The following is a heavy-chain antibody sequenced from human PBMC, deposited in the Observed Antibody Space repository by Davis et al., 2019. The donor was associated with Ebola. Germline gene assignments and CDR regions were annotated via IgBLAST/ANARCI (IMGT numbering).Heavy chain of an antibody. CDR2: IFYSGDT. CDR1: AGSIRSSNYY. V-gene: IGHV4-39*07. J-gene: IGHJ5*02. Sequence: SQTLSLTCTVSAGSIRSSNYYWGWIRQPPGKGLEWIATIFYSGDTFYNPSLKSRVTLSVDTSKNQFSLQLNSVTPEDTAVYYCARDESIAVAGPRGWFDPWGQGILVTVSS. CDR3: ARDESIAVAGPRGWFDP. D-gene: IGHD6-19*01.